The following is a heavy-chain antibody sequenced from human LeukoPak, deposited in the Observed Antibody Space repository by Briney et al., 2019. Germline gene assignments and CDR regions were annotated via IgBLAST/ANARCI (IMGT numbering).Heavy chain of an antibody. CDR3: AKFGLGEDCSRTSCPNDSHKYMVA. CDR2: ASYDGSNK. CDR1: GFTFTNYA. V-gene: IGHV3-30*18. D-gene: IGHD2-2*01. Sequence: GGSLRLSCAASGFTFTNYAMIWVRQAPGKGLEWVAVASYDGSNKYYADSVKGRFTIARDTSKNTLYLQMNSLRPEDTAIYYCAKFGLGEDCSRTSCPNDSHKYMVAWGKGTTVTVSS. J-gene: IGHJ6*03.